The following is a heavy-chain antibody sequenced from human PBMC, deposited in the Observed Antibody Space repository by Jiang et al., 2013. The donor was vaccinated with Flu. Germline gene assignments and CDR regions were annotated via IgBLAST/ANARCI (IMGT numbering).Heavy chain of an antibody. CDR2: TFYRSKWYE. CDR1: GDSVSGNSAA. V-gene: IGHV6-1*01. J-gene: IGHJ4*02. CDR3: ARENTMNRGVVNPLDY. D-gene: IGHD3-10*01. Sequence: SQTLSLTCAISGDSVSGNSAAWNWLRQSPSRGLEWLGRTFYRSKWYEDYAVSVKSRITINPDTSKNQFSLHLNSVTPEDTAVYYCARENTMNRGVVNPLDYWGQGTLVTVSS.